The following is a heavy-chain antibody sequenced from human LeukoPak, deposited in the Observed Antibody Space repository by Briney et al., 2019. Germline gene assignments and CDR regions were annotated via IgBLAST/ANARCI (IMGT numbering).Heavy chain of an antibody. Sequence: GGSLRLSCAASGFTVSSNYMSWVRQAPGKGLEWVSVIYSGGSTYYADSVKGRFTISRDNSKNTLYLQMNSLRAEDTAVYYCARDPRIAAAGTQVANAFDIWGQGTMVTVSS. J-gene: IGHJ3*02. CDR1: GFTVSSNY. D-gene: IGHD6-13*01. CDR3: ARDPRIAAAGTQVANAFDI. V-gene: IGHV3-53*01. CDR2: IYSGGST.